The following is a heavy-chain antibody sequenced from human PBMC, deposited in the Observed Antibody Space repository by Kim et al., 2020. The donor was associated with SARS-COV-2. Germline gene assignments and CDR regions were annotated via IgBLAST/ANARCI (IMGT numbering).Heavy chain of an antibody. D-gene: IGHD1-26*01. V-gene: IGHV3-33*01. CDR2: IWSDGSKK. J-gene: IGHJ4*02. CDR3: ARDKWERYFDY. CDR1: GLSFRTSG. Sequence: GGSLRLSCATSGLSFRTSGMHWVRQVPGRGLEWVAMIWSDGSKKYYGDSVEGRFTISRDDSKNTVYLQMNSLRADDTAVYYCARDKWERYFDYWGQGTLVTVSS.